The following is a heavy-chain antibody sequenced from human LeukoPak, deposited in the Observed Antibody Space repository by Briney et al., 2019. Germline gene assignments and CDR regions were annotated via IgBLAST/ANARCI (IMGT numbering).Heavy chain of an antibody. Sequence: GGSLRLSCVASGLIVSNNHMSWVRQAPGKGLEWVSVLYSSGNTYYADSVKGRFSISRDNSKNRVFLQLNGLRVKDTAVYYCARPYYYDSGTFYSGFWGQGTLVTVSS. D-gene: IGHD3-22*01. J-gene: IGHJ4*02. V-gene: IGHV3-66*01. CDR2: LYSSGNT. CDR3: ARPYYYDSGTFYSGF. CDR1: GLIVSNNH.